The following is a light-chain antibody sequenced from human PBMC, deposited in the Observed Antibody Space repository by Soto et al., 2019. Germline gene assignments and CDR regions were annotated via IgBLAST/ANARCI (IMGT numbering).Light chain of an antibody. CDR3: LRYQTIWP. CDR1: QTIYSN. J-gene: IGKJ1*01. CDR2: RAS. V-gene: IGKV3-15*01. Sequence: VTKKSAAPRSGTQGGRGRFPCRAGQTIYSNVAWYQQRPGQAPRLLIYRASTRATGVPARFSGIGSGTEFTISVRGLESEDYALYRCLRYQTIWPFSRGTKVDIK.